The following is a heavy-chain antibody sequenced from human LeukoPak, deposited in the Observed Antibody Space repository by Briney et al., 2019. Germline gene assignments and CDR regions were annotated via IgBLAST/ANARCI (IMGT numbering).Heavy chain of an antibody. V-gene: IGHV1-2*06. CDR2: INPNSGGT. CDR3: ARDPHAGGASDYGDYDDY. D-gene: IGHD4-17*01. CDR1: GYTFTGYY. Sequence: GASVKVSCKASGYTFTGYYMHWVRQAPGQGLEWMGRINPNSGGTNYAQKFQGRVTMTRDTSISTAYMEPSRLRSDDTAVYYCARDPHAGGASDYGDYDDYWGQGTLVTVSS. J-gene: IGHJ4*02.